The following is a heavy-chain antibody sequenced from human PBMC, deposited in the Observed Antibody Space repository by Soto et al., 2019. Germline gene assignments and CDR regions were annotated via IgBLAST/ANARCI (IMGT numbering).Heavy chain of an antibody. J-gene: IGHJ5*02. V-gene: IGHV4-34*01. CDR3: ASLVCCTDENCRIVNRFNH. D-gene: IGHD2-8*01. Sequence: SETLSLTCAVYGGSQSDYYWSWIRQPPGKGLEWIGAFNHRGSNYKPSLQSRVSMSVDTSNNQFSLRLSSVNAADTAVCYCASLVCCTDENCRIVNRFNHWGECTRVTFSS. CDR2: FNHRGS. CDR1: GGSQSDYY.